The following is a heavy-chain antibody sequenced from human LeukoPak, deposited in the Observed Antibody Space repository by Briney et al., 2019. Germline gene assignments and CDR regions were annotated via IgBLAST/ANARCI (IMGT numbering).Heavy chain of an antibody. V-gene: IGHV3-33*01. J-gene: IGHJ4*02. CDR1: EFTFTTYG. D-gene: IGHD1-1*01. Sequence: GGSLRLSCAPSEFTFTTYGMHWVRQAPGKGLEWVAFIYYDGSNIYYADYVKGRFTISRDISKNTLYLQMDSLRAEDTAIYYCARDWRTNSTAYSGPGTLVTVSS. CDR3: ARDWRTNSTAY. CDR2: IYYDGSNI.